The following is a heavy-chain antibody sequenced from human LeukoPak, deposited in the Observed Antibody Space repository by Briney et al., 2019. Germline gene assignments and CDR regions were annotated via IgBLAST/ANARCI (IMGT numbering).Heavy chain of an antibody. D-gene: IGHD3-22*01. V-gene: IGHV1-2*04. CDR3: ARGDYYDSSASVDAFDI. CDR2: INPNSGGT. Sequence: ASVKVSCKASGYTFTGYYMHWVRQAPGQGLEWMGWINPNSGGTNYAQKFQGWVTMTRDTSISTAYMELSSLRSEDTAVYYCARGDYYDSSASVDAFDIWGQGTMVTVSS. CDR1: GYTFTGYY. J-gene: IGHJ3*02.